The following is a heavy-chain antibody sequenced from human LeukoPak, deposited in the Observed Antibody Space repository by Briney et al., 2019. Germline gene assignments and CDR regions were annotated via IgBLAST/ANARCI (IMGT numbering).Heavy chain of an antibody. Sequence: GGSLRLSCAASGFTFSNAWMSWVRQAPGKGLEWVGRIKNKTDGGTTDYAAPVKGRFTISRDDSKNTLYLQMNSLKTEDTAVYYCTTDSSGYYPYDAFDIWGQGTMVTVSS. J-gene: IGHJ3*02. CDR3: TTDSSGYYPYDAFDI. V-gene: IGHV3-15*01. CDR2: IKNKTDGGTT. CDR1: GFTFSNAW. D-gene: IGHD3-22*01.